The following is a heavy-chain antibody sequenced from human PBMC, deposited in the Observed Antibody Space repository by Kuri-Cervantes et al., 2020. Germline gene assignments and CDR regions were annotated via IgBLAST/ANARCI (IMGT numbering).Heavy chain of an antibody. Sequence: SLTLSCAVSGFTFDDYAMHWVRQAPGKGLEWVSGISWSRGSIGYADSVTGRFTISRDNSKNTLYLQMNSLRAEETAVYYCARGFSSGRGAFDNWGQGTLVTVSS. CDR3: ARGFSSGRGAFDN. CDR1: GFTFDDYA. D-gene: IGHD6-19*01. V-gene: IGHV3-9*01. J-gene: IGHJ4*01. CDR2: ISWSRGSI.